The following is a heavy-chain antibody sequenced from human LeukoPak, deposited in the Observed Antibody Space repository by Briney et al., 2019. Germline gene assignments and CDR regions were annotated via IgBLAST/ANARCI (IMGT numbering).Heavy chain of an antibody. CDR2: INHSGST. CDR1: GGSFSGYY. J-gene: IGHJ4*02. D-gene: IGHD3-10*01. CDR3: ARGRLWFGELRY. Sequence: SETLSLTCAVYGGSFSGYYWSWIRQPPGKGLEWIGEINHSGSTNYNPSLKSRVTISVDTSKYQFSLKLSSVTAADTAVYYCARGRLWFGELRYWGQGTLVTVSS. V-gene: IGHV4-34*01.